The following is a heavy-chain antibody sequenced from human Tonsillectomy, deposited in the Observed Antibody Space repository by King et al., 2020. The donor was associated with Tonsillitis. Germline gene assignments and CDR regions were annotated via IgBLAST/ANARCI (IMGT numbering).Heavy chain of an antibody. CDR1: GYSLTNYA. CDR2: LSGYTGKS. J-gene: IGHJ4*02. V-gene: IGHV1-18*01. Sequence: QLVQSGAEVKKPGVSVKVSCKASGYSLTNYAMSWVRQAPGQGLEWMGWLSGYTGKSEYAQKFQGRVTMTADTSTNTAYMELRSVTSDDTAVYYCARFEIDYFGSGRTGDYWGQGTLVTVSS. CDR3: ARFEIDYFGSGRTGDY. D-gene: IGHD3-10*01.